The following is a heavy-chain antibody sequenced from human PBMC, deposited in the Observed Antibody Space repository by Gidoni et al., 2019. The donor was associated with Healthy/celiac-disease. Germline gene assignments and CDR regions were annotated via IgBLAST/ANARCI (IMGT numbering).Heavy chain of an antibody. V-gene: IGHV3-30-3*01. CDR2: ISYDGSNK. D-gene: IGHD3-10*01. Sequence: QVQLVESGGGVVQPGRSLRLSCAASGFTFSSYAMHWVRQAPGKGLEWVAVISYDGSNKYYADSVKGRFTISRDNSKNTLYLQMNSLRAEDTAVYYCARGMVRGVTAGAFDIWGQGTMVTVSS. J-gene: IGHJ3*02. CDR3: ARGMVRGVTAGAFDI. CDR1: GFTFSSYA.